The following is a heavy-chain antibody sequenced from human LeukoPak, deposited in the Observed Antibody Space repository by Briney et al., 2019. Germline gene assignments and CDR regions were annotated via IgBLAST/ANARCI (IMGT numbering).Heavy chain of an antibody. CDR2: INHSGST. Sequence: SETLSLTCAVSGGSFSGYHWTWIRQPPGKGLEWIGEINHSGSTNYNPSLKSRVTISVDTSKNQFSLKLSSVTAADTAVYYCARASDWFDPWGQGTLVTVSS. V-gene: IGHV4-34*01. J-gene: IGHJ5*02. CDR3: ARASDWFDP. CDR1: GGSFSGYH.